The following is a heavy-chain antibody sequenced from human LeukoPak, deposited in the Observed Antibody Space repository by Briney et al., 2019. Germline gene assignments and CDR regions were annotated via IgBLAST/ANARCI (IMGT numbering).Heavy chain of an antibody. CDR1: GLTFSNYW. D-gene: IGHD2-2*01. CDR3: ARDLTDIVVVPAATYYYYGMDV. Sequence: PGGSLRLSCAASGLTFSNYWMSWVRQAPGKGLEWVANIKEDGNEKYYVDSVKGRFTISRDNSKNTLYLQMNSLRAEDTAVYYCARDLTDIVVVPAATYYYYGMDVWGQGTTATVSS. V-gene: IGHV3-7*01. CDR2: IKEDGNEK. J-gene: IGHJ6*02.